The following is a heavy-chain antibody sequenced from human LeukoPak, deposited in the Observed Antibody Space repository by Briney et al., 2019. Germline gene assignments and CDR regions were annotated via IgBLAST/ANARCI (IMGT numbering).Heavy chain of an antibody. CDR1: GDTFGNYA. D-gene: IGHD1-1*01. Sequence: SVKVSCKASGDTFGNYAINWVRQAPGQGLEWMGRIIPIFPKTDYAQKFQGRVTITADKSMSTAYLELSSLSSEDTAVYYCARDPKVIVVPDSRNDRNDPWGQGTLVTVSS. CDR2: IIPIFPKT. CDR3: ARDPKVIVVPDSRNDRNDP. J-gene: IGHJ5*02. V-gene: IGHV1-69*04.